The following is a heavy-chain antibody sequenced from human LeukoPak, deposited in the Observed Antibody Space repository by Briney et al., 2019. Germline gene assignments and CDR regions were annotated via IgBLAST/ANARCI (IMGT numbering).Heavy chain of an antibody. V-gene: IGHV3-23*01. D-gene: IGHD3-10*01. J-gene: IGHJ6*02. CDR2: ISGSGGST. CDR3: AKGDTVLLWFGELPYYYYGMDV. Sequence: GGSLRLSCAASGFTFSSYAMSWVRQAPGKGLEWVSAISGSGGSTYYADSVKGRFTISRDNSKNTLYLQMNNLRAEDTAVYYCAKGDTVLLWFGELPYYYYGMDVWGQGTTVTVSS. CDR1: GFTFSSYA.